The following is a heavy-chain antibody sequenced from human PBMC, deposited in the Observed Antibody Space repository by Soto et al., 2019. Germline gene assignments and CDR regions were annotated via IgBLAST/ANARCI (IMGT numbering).Heavy chain of an antibody. CDR1: GYSFTSYW. J-gene: IGHJ6*02. D-gene: IGHD6-6*01. Sequence: PGESLKISCKGSGYSFTSYWISWVRQMPGKGLEWMGRIDPSDSYTNYSPSFQGHVTISADKSISTAYLQWSSLKASDTAMYYCARLGDSSSSYSRDYGMDVWGQGTTVTVSS. CDR2: IDPSDSYT. V-gene: IGHV5-10-1*01. CDR3: ARLGDSSSSYSRDYGMDV.